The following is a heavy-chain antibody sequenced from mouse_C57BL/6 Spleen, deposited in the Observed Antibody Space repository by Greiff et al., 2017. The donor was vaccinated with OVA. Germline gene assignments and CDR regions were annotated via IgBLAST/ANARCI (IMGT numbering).Heavy chain of an antibody. Sequence: QVTLKVSGPGILQSSQTLSLTCSFSGFSLSTSGMGVSWIRQPSGKGLEWLAHIYWDDDKRYNPSLKSRLTISKDTSRNQVFLKITSVDTADTATYYCARSSGGYYSNYPSYWYFDVWGTGTTVTVSS. V-gene: IGHV8-12*01. D-gene: IGHD2-5*01. CDR3: ARSSGGYYSNYPSYWYFDV. CDR2: IYWDDDK. J-gene: IGHJ1*03. CDR1: GFSLSTSGMG.